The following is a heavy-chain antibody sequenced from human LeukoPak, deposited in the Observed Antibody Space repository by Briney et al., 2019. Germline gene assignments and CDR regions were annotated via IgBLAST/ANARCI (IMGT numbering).Heavy chain of an antibody. D-gene: IGHD2-2*01. V-gene: IGHV4-59*12. CDR1: GGSISGYY. CDR3: ARAGTQYCSSTSCSYYVDV. Sequence: SETLSLTCTVSGGSISGYYWSWIRQPPGKGLEWIGYIYHSGSTYYNPSLKSRVTISVDRSKNQFSLKLSSVTAADTAVYYCARAGTQYCSSTSCSYYVDVWGKGTTVTVSS. CDR2: IYHSGST. J-gene: IGHJ6*03.